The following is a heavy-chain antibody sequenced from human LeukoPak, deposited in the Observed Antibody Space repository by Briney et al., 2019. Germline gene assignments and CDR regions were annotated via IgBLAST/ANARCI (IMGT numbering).Heavy chain of an antibody. D-gene: IGHD3-22*01. V-gene: IGHV4-34*12. Sequence: PSETLSLTCAVYGGSFSDYYWGWIRQPLGKGLEWIGSFLYSGSTYYKPSLKSRVTISVDTSKNQFSLRLTSVTAADTAFYYCATLYYYDSSGLLDFDYWGQGTLVTVSS. J-gene: IGHJ4*02. CDR1: GGSFSDYY. CDR2: FLYSGST. CDR3: ATLYYYDSSGLLDFDY.